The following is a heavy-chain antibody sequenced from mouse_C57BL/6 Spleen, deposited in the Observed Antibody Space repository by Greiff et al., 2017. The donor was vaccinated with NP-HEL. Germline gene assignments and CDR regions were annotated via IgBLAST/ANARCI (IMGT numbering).Heavy chain of an antibody. CDR2: IAPEDGDT. V-gene: IGHV14-1*01. CDR1: GFNIKDYY. D-gene: IGHD1-1*01. Sequence: VQLQQSGAELVRPGASVKLSCTASGFNIKDYYMHWVQQRPEQGLEWIGRIAPEDGDTEYAPKFKGKATMTADTSSNTAYLQLSSLTSEDTAVYYCTTYYGSSYYWGQGTTLTVSS. J-gene: IGHJ2*01. CDR3: TTYYGSSYY.